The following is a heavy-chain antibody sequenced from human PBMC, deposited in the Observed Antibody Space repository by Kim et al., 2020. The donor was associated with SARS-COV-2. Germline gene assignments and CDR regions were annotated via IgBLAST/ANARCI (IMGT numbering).Heavy chain of an antibody. J-gene: IGHJ5*02. Sequence: GGSLRLSCAASGFTFSDYYMSWIRQAPGKGLEWVSYISSSSSYTNYADSVKGRFTISRDNAKNSLYLQMNSLRAEDTAVYYCAREGITIFGVVPPPKYNWFDPWGQGTLVTVSS. CDR3: AREGITIFGVVPPPKYNWFDP. V-gene: IGHV3-11*06. CDR2: ISSSSSYT. CDR1: GFTFSDYY. D-gene: IGHD3-3*01.